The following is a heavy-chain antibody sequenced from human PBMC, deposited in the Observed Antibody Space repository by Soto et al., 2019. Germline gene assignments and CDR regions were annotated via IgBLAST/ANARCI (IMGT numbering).Heavy chain of an antibody. D-gene: IGHD1-26*01. Sequence: SVKLSCKASGYTFSSYSMHWVRQAPGQRLEWMGWINAGNGNTKYSQKFQGRVTITRDTSTSTAYMELRSLRSDDTAVYYCARDAAVGLFDYWGQGTLVTVSS. CDR3: ARDAAVGLFDY. CDR2: INAGNGNT. V-gene: IGHV1-3*01. CDR1: GYTFSSYS. J-gene: IGHJ4*02.